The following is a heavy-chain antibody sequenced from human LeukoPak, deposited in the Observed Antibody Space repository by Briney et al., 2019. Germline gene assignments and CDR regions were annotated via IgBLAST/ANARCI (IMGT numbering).Heavy chain of an antibody. CDR3: VRGVEY. CDR1: GFTASSDY. V-gene: IGHV3-7*04. Sequence: VGSLRLSCVASGFTASSDYMSWVRQAPGQGLEWVANINQDEGHKDYVDSVKGRFTVSRDNAKNSLYLQMNRLRVDDTAMYFCVRGVEYWGQGTPVTVSS. J-gene: IGHJ4*02. CDR2: INQDEGHK.